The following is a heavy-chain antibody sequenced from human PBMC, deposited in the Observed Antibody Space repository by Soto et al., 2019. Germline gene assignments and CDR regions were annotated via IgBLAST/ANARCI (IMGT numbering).Heavy chain of an antibody. CDR3: ASKYGDSDY. CDR1: GGSISTGNYY. CDR2: IYYSGST. J-gene: IGHJ4*02. D-gene: IGHD4-17*01. Sequence: SETLSLTCTVSGGSISTGNYYWGWIRQPPGKGLEWIGSIYYSGSTYYNASLKSRVTISVDTSENQFSLKLSSVTAADTAVFYCASKYGDSDYWGQGTLVTVSS. V-gene: IGHV4-39*01.